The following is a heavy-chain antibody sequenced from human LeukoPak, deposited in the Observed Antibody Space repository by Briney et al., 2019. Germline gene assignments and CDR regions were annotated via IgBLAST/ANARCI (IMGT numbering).Heavy chain of an antibody. D-gene: IGHD2-2*02. Sequence: SETLSLTCAVYGGSFSGYYWSWLRQPPGKGLEGIGEINHSGSTNYIPSLKSRVTISVDTSKNQFSLKLSSVTAADTAVYYCARGRSGYCSSTSCYTWFDPWGQGTLVTVSS. V-gene: IGHV4-34*01. CDR3: ARGRSGYCSSTSCYTWFDP. J-gene: IGHJ5*02. CDR1: GGSFSGYY. CDR2: INHSGST.